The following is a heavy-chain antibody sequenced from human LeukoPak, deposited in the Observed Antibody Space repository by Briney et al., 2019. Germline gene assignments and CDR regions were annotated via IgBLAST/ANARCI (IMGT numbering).Heavy chain of an antibody. V-gene: IGHV3-23*01. D-gene: IGHD3-10*01. J-gene: IGHJ5*02. CDR3: AREGVHGSGTPNWFDP. CDR2: ISGSGGST. Sequence: GGSLRLSCAASGFTFSSYAMSWVRQAPGKGLEWVSAISGSGGSTYYADSVKGRFTISRDNSKNTLYLQMNSLRAEDTAVYYCAREGVHGSGTPNWFDPWGQGTLVTVSS. CDR1: GFTFSSYA.